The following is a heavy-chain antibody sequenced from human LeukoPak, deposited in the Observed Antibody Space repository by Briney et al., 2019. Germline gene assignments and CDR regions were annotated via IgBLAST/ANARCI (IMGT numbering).Heavy chain of an antibody. CDR3: AGLYYYGSGSYSVFSGYFQH. V-gene: IGHV3-23*01. CDR1: GFTFSSYA. D-gene: IGHD3-10*01. CDR2: ISGSGGST. J-gene: IGHJ1*01. Sequence: GGSLRLSCAASGFTFSSYAMSWVRQAPGKGLEWVSAISGSGGSTYYADSVKGRFTISRDNSKNTLYLQMNSLRAEDTAVYYCAGLYYYGSGSYSVFSGYFQHWGQGTLVTVSS.